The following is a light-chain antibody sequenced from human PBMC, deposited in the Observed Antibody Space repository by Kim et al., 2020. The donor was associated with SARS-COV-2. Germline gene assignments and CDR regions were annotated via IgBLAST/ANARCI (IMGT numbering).Light chain of an antibody. CDR1: QSVSSNN. J-gene: IGKJ2*01. CDR2: GAS. Sequence: EIVLTQSPGTLSLSPGERVTLSCRASQSVSSNNLSWYQQKPGQAPRLLIYGASSRATGISDRFSGSGSGTDFTLTISRLEPEDSAVYYCRQYGSAMYTFGQGTKLEI. V-gene: IGKV3-20*01. CDR3: RQYGSAMYT.